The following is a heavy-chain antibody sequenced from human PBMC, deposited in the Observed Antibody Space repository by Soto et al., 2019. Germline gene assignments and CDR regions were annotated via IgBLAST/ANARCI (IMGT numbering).Heavy chain of an antibody. J-gene: IGHJ3*02. CDR2: INPNSGGT. D-gene: IGHD6-13*01. V-gene: IGHV1-2*04. Sequence: ASVKVSCKVSGYTFTGYYMHWVRQAPGQGLEWMGWINPNSGGTNYAQKFQGWVTMTRDTSISTAYMELSRLRSDDTAVYYCARERVYGPVAFVIWGQGTMVTVSS. CDR3: ARERVYGPVAFVI. CDR1: GYTFTGYY.